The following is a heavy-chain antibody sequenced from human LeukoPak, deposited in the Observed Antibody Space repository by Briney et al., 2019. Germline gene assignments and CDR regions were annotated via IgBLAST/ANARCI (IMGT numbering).Heavy chain of an antibody. Sequence: GGSLRLSCAASGFTFSSYAMHWVRQAPGKGLEWVAVISYDGSNKYYADSVKGRFTISRDNSKNTLYLQMNSLRAEDTVVYYCARDPLQMATITRTFDYWGQGTLVTVSS. D-gene: IGHD5-24*01. CDR1: GFTFSSYA. J-gene: IGHJ4*02. CDR2: ISYDGSNK. CDR3: ARDPLQMATITRTFDY. V-gene: IGHV3-30*04.